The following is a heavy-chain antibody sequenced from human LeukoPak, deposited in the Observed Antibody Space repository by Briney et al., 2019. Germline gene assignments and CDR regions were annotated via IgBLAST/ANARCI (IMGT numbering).Heavy chain of an antibody. D-gene: IGHD5-18*01. CDR3: ASRSGYSYGYAFDY. CDR2: INLNSGGT. V-gene: IGHV1-2*02. CDR1: GYTFTGYY. J-gene: IGHJ4*02. Sequence: ASVKVSCKASGYTFTGYYMHWVRQAPGQGLERMGWINLNSGGTNYAQKLQGRVTMTTDTSTSTAYMELRSLRSDDTAVYYCASRSGYSYGYAFDYWGQGTLVTVSS.